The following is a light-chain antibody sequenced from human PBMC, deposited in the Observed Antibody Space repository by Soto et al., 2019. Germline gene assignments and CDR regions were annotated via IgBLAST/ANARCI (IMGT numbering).Light chain of an antibody. Sequence: IVLTQSPATLSLSPGERATLSCTASQPVTTTYIAWYQQKFGQAPRLLIYGAFTRATGTPDRFTGGGFATDFTLTISRVEPEDFAVYYCQQYDSSFTFGGGTKVEMK. J-gene: IGKJ4*01. CDR3: QQYDSSFT. V-gene: IGKV3-20*01. CDR2: GAF. CDR1: QPVTTTY.